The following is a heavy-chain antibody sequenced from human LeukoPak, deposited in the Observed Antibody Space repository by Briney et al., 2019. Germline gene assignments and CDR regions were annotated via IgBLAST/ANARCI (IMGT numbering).Heavy chain of an antibody. CDR1: GGSISSSNYF. Sequence: PSETLSLTCNVSGGSISSSNYFWGWIRQPPGKGLEWIGSIYDTGDTYYNPSLKSRLTISVDTSNNQFSLKLTSVTAADTAVYFCARDWGVGGRPGYMDVWGKGTTVTVSS. D-gene: IGHD6-6*01. V-gene: IGHV4-39*07. CDR2: IYDTGDT. J-gene: IGHJ6*03. CDR3: ARDWGVGGRPGYMDV.